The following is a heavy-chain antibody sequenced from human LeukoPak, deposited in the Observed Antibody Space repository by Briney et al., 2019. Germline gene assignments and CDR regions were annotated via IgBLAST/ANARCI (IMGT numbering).Heavy chain of an antibody. Sequence: GASVKVSCKASGYTFTGYGISWVRQAPGQGLEWMGWISAYNGNTNYAQKLQGRVTMTTDTSTSTAYMELSSLRSEDTAVYYCASGTTDIVVVPATLRNYYFDYWGQGTLVTVSS. D-gene: IGHD2-2*01. CDR3: ASGTTDIVVVPATLRNYYFDY. V-gene: IGHV1-18*01. J-gene: IGHJ4*02. CDR2: ISAYNGNT. CDR1: GYTFTGYG.